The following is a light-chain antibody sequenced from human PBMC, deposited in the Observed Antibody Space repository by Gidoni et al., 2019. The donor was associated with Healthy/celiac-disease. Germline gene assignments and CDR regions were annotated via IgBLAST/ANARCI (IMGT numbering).Light chain of an antibody. CDR1: SGHSSYI. CDR2: LEGSGSY. V-gene: IGLV4-60*03. J-gene: IGLJ3*02. CDR3: ETWDSNTRV. Sequence: QPVLTHSSSAPASLGSSVKLTCTLSSGHSSYIIAWHQQQPGKAPRYLMKLEGSGSYNKGSGVPDRFSGSSSGADRYLTISNLQSEDEADYYCETWDSNTRVFGGGTKLTVL.